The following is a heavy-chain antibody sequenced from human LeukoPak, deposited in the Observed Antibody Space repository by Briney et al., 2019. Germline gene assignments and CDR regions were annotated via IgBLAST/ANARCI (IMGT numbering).Heavy chain of an antibody. V-gene: IGHV4-39*07. CDR3: ARVGDGRATTTGVDY. CDR1: GGSISSSSYY. Sequence: SETLSLTCTVSGGSISSSSYYWGWIRQPPGKGLEWIGSIYYSGSTYYNPSLKSRVTISVDTSKNQFSLKLSSVTAADTAVYYCARVGDGRATTTGVDYWGQGTLVTVSS. CDR2: IYYSGST. D-gene: IGHD1-1*01. J-gene: IGHJ4*02.